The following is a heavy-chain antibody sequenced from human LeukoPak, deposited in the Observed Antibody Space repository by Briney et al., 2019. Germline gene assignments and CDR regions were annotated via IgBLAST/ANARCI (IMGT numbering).Heavy chain of an antibody. V-gene: IGHV1-69*04. CDR3: ARSIEHRSSWEKAFDY. Sequence: GSSVKVSCKASGGTFSSYAISWVRQAPGQGLEWMGRIIPILGIANYAQKFQGRVTITADKSTSTAYMELSSLRSEDTAVYYCARSIEHRSSWEKAFDYWGQGTLVTVSS. J-gene: IGHJ4*02. D-gene: IGHD6-13*01. CDR1: GGTFSSYA. CDR2: IIPILGIA.